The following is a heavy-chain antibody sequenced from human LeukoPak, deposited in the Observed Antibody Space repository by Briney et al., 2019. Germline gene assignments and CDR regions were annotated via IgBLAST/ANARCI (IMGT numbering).Heavy chain of an antibody. Sequence: PGGSLRLSCAASGFTFSSYAMHWVRQAPGKGLEWVAVISYDGSNKYYADSVKGRFTISRDNSKNTLYLQMNSLRAEDTAVYYCARESIAARSYFGYWGQGTLVTVSS. D-gene: IGHD6-6*01. V-gene: IGHV3-30-3*01. J-gene: IGHJ4*02. CDR2: ISYDGSNK. CDR1: GFTFSSYA. CDR3: ARESIAARSYFGY.